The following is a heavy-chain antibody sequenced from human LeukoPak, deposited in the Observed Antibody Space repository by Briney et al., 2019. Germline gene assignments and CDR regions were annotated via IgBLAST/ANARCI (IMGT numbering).Heavy chain of an antibody. CDR3: ARGLYYDSSGRWPVGIDY. Sequence: GGSLRLSCAASGFTFSSYSMNWVRQAPGKGLEWVSSISSSSSYIYYADSVKGRFTISRDNAKNSLYLQMNSLRAEDTAVYYCARGLYYDSSGRWPVGIDYWGQGTLVTVSS. CDR2: ISSSSSYI. CDR1: GFTFSSYS. V-gene: IGHV3-21*01. J-gene: IGHJ4*02. D-gene: IGHD3-22*01.